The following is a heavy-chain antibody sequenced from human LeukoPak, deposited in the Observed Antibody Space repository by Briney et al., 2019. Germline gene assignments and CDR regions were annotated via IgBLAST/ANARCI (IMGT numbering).Heavy chain of an antibody. CDR1: GLIFNNYA. Sequence: GGSLRLSCAGSGLIFNNYAMHWVRQPPGKGLEWVSGISWNSGTIDYADSVRGRFTISRDNAKNSLYLQMDSLRVEDTAFYYCAKDNRRHYTSGPNPDSLHWGQGALVTVSS. CDR2: ISWNSGTI. J-gene: IGHJ4*02. CDR3: AKDNRRHYTSGPNPDSLH. D-gene: IGHD6-19*01. V-gene: IGHV3-9*01.